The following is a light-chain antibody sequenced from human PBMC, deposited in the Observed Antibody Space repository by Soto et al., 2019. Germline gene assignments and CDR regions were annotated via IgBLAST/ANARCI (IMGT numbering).Light chain of an antibody. J-gene: IGKJ3*01. CDR3: QQYNYWPPS. CDR2: DTS. V-gene: IGKV3D-20*02. CDR1: QTLSNSF. Sequence: EIVLTQSPGTLSLSPGERATLSCRASQTLSNSFIAWYQQKPGQAPRLLIYDTSSRATGVPDRYSASGSGTDFTLTISRLEPEDFAVFFCQQYNYWPPSFGPGTKVDIK.